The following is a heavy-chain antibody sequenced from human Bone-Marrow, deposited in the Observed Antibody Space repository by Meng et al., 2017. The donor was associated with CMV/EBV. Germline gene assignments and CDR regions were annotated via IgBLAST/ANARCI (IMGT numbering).Heavy chain of an antibody. CDR3: ARDDSSGWDIFDY. J-gene: IGHJ4*02. V-gene: IGHV3-21*01. D-gene: IGHD6-19*01. CDR1: GFTFSSRS. Sequence: CAASGFTFSSRSMNWVRRAPGKGLEWVASISRDSNYIYYADSVKGRFTISRDNAQNSLFLQMNSLSPEDTAMYYCARDDSSGWDIFDYWGQGTLVTVSS. CDR2: ISRDSNYI.